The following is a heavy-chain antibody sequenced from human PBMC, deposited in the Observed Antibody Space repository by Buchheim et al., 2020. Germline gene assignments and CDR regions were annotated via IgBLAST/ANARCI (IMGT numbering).Heavy chain of an antibody. CDR1: GYTFTSYY. CDR2: INPSGGST. CDR3: ARAYDDFDI. J-gene: IGHJ3*02. Sequence: QVQLVQSGAEVKKPGASVKVSCKASGYTFTSYYIHWVRQAPGQGLEWMGIINPSGGSTSYAQRFQGRLTMTRDTSTTTVYMEGSSLRSEDTAVYYCARAYDDFDIWGQGT. V-gene: IGHV1-46*01.